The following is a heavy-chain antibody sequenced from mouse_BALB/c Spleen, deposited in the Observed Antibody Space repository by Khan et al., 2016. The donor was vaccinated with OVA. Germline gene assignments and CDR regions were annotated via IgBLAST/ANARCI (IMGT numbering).Heavy chain of an antibody. CDR1: GFSLTSYG. D-gene: IGHD2-4*01. J-gene: IGHJ3*01. CDR3: ARNNDYDEGIAY. Sequence: QVQLKQSGSGLVQPSQSLSITCTVSGFSLTSYGVHWVRQSPGKGLVWLGVIWSGGSTDYNAAFISRLSISKDNSKSQAFFKMNSVKANDTAIYYCARNNDYDEGIAYWGQGTLVTGSA. V-gene: IGHV2-2*02. CDR2: IWSGGST.